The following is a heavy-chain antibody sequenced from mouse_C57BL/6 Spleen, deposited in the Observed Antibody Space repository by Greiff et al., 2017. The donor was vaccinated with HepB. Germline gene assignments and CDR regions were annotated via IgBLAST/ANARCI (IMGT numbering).Heavy chain of an antibody. V-gene: IGHV5-17*01. J-gene: IGHJ1*03. CDR3: ERTTVVATGRDWYFDV. D-gene: IGHD1-1*01. CDR1: GFTFSDYG. CDR2: ISSCSSTI. Sequence: EVHLVESGGGLVKPGGSLKLSCAASGFTFSDYGMHWVRQAPEKGLEWVAYISSCSSTIYYADTVKGRFTISRDNAKNTLFLQMTSLRSEDTAMYYCERTTVVATGRDWYFDVWGTGTTVTVAS.